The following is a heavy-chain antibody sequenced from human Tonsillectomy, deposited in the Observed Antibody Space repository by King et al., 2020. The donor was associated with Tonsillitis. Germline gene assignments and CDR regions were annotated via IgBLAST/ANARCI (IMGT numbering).Heavy chain of an antibody. CDR1: GGSISSGSYY. CDR3: ARSLLYGSGSPFDY. D-gene: IGHD3-10*01. J-gene: IGHJ4*02. V-gene: IGHV4-61*02. Sequence: VQLQESGPGLVKPSQTLSLTCTVSGGSISSGSYYWRWIRQPAGKGLEWIGRIYTSGSTNYNPSLKSRVTISVDTSKNQFSLKLSSVTAADTAVYYCARSLLYGSGSPFDYWGQGTLVTVSS. CDR2: IYTSGST.